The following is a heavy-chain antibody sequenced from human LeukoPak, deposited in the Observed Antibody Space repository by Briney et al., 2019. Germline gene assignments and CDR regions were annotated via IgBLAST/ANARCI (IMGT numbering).Heavy chain of an antibody. J-gene: IGHJ4*02. CDR2: ISGSGDAT. CDR1: GFTFTTYA. V-gene: IGHV3-23*01. D-gene: IGHD3-22*01. Sequence: GGSLRLSCAASGFTFTTYAIIWVRQAPGKELEWVSAISGSGDATYYADSVKGRFTISRDNPKNTLYLQMNSLRAEDTAVYFCAKRGVVIRVILVGYHKEAYYFDSWGQGALVTVSS. CDR3: AKRGVVIRVILVGYHKEAYYFDS.